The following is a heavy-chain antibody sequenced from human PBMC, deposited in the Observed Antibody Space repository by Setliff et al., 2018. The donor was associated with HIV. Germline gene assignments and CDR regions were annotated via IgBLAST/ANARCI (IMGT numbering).Heavy chain of an antibody. D-gene: IGHD3-16*01. CDR2: IDPDRGDT. CDR1: GYTFPDYY. Sequence: ASVKVSCKVSGYTFPDYYMQWVRQAPGKGLEWMGLIDPDRGDTVYAEKFQGRVSITADRSIDIAYMKLSNLRSEDTAMYFCAWGTQRPIDSWGQGTLVTV. J-gene: IGHJ4*02. V-gene: IGHV1-69-2*01. CDR3: AWGTQRPIDS.